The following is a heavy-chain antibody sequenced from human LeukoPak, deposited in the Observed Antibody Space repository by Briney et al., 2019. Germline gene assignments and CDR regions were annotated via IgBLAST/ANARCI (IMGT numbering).Heavy chain of an antibody. J-gene: IGHJ3*02. CDR1: GGSISSSSYY. CDR3: ARKLNWGLGAFDI. Sequence: SETLSLTCTVSGGSISSSSYYWGWIRQPPGKGLEWIGSIYYSGSTYYNPSLKSRVTISVDTSKNQFSLKLSSVTAADTAMYYCARKLNWGLGAFDIWGQGALVTVPS. CDR2: IYYSGST. V-gene: IGHV4-39*07. D-gene: IGHD7-27*01.